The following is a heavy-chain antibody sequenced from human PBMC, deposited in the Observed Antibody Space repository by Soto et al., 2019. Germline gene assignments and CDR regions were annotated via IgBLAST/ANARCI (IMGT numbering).Heavy chain of an antibody. CDR3: ARDLNYWSLLIDH. D-gene: IGHD2-8*02. CDR2: LWSDGIKT. CDR1: GFTFSDFY. J-gene: IGHJ4*02. Sequence: AGGSLRLSCAASGFTFSDFYMSWVRQAPGKGLEWVAGLWSDGIKTSYTGSVKGRFTISRDTSKNMLYLQMNSLGAEDTAVYYCARDLNYWSLLIDHWGQGTLVTVSS. V-gene: IGHV3-33*01.